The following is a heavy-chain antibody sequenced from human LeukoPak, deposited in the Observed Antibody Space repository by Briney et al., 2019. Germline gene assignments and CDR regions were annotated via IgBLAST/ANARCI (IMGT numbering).Heavy chain of an antibody. D-gene: IGHD4-17*01. CDR1: GFTFSTYW. V-gene: IGHV3-7*01. CDR2: IKHDGSEK. CDR3: ARAMTTVTFDY. Sequence: GGSLRLSCAASGFTFSTYWMTWVRQAPGKGLEWVANIKHDGSEKYYVDSVRGRFTISRDNAKNSLYLQMNSLRAEDTAVYYCARAMTTVTFDYWGQGTLVTVSS. J-gene: IGHJ4*02.